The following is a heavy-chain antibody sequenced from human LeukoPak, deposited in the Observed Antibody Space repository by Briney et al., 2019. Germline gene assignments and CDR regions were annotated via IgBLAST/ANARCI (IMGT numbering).Heavy chain of an antibody. CDR2: INSDGSST. J-gene: IGHJ5*02. V-gene: IGHV3-74*01. D-gene: IGHD5-18*01. CDR1: GFTFSSYW. CDR3: ARDDAGYSYDPRGWFDP. Sequence: GGSLRLSCAASGFTFSSYWMHWVRQAPGKGLVWVSRINSDGSSTSYADSVKGRFTISRDNAKNTLYLQMHSLRAEDTAVYYCARDDAGYSYDPRGWFDPWGQGTLVTVSS.